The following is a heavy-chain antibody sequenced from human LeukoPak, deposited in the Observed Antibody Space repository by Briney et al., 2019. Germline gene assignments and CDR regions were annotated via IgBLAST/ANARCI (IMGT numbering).Heavy chain of an antibody. CDR1: GGSISSYY. CDR2: IYYSGST. CDR3: ARDRRDGYRRYWYFDL. Sequence: SETLSLTCTVSGGSISSYYWGWIRQPPGKGLEWIGYIYYSGSTNYNPSLKSRATISVDTSKNQFSLKLSSVTAADTAVYYCARDRRDGYRRYWYFDLWGRGTLVTVSS. V-gene: IGHV4-59*01. D-gene: IGHD5-24*01. J-gene: IGHJ2*01.